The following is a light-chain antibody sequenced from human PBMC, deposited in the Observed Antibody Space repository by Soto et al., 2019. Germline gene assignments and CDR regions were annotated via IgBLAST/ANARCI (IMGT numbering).Light chain of an antibody. V-gene: IGKV1-33*01. CDR1: QDISKS. Sequence: DIQMTQSPSSLSASVGVRVTSTCQASQDISKSLKWYQQKPGKAPKLLIYDASNLETGVPSRFSGSGSGTDFTLTINSLQPEDIAKYYCQQYKSLLSFGPGTKVDIK. J-gene: IGKJ3*01. CDR2: DAS. CDR3: QQYKSLLS.